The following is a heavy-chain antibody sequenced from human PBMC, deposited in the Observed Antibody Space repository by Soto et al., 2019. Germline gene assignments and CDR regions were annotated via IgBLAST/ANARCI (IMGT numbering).Heavy chain of an antibody. J-gene: IGHJ4*02. Sequence: PSETLSHTYTVAGGTIRSHCWSLIRQHPGKGLEWIGYMYFRGSTNYNPSLESRVTISVDTSKNQFSLKLSSVTAADTAVYYCARDRSGSYYPSFFDYWGQGILVTVSS. V-gene: IGHV4-59*11. CDR3: ARDRSGSYYPSFFDY. CDR2: MYFRGST. D-gene: IGHD1-26*01. CDR1: GGTIRSHC.